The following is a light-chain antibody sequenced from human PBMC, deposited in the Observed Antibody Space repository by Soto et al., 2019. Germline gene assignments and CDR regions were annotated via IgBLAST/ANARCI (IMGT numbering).Light chain of an antibody. CDR3: QQYNNWLIT. J-gene: IGKJ5*01. Sequence: EMVMTQSPATLSVSPGERATLSCRASQSVSVNLAWYQQKPGQAPRLLIYGASTRATGIPARFSGSGSGTEFTLAISSLQSEDFAVYYCQQYNNWLITFGQGTRLEIK. V-gene: IGKV3-15*01. CDR2: GAS. CDR1: QSVSVN.